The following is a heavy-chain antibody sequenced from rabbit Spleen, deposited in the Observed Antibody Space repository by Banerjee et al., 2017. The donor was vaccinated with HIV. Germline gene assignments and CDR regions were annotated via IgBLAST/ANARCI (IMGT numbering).Heavy chain of an antibody. V-gene: IGHV1S7*01. CDR3: ARDGAGGSYFAL. CDR1: GFTISSYW. J-gene: IGHJ4*01. D-gene: IGHD8-1*01. Sequence: QLEESGGRLVQPGGSLTLSCKGSGFTISSYWMNWVRQAPGKGLEWIGIIYAFIDTRYYASWVNGRFTISSDNAQNTVDLQMHSLTAADTATYFCARDGAGGSYFALWGPGTLVTVS. CDR2: IYAFIDTR.